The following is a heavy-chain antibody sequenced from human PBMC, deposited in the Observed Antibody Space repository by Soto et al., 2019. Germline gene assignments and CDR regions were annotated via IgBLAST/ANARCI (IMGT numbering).Heavy chain of an antibody. V-gene: IGHV3-23*01. Sequence: LRLSCAASGFTFSSYAMSWVRQAPGKGLEWVSAISGSGGGTYYADSVKGRFTISRDNSKNTLYLQMNSLRAEDTAVYYCAKDTTMIVVVIAFDYWGQGTLVTVSS. CDR3: AKDTTMIVVVIAFDY. J-gene: IGHJ4*02. CDR1: GFTFSSYA. CDR2: ISGSGGGT. D-gene: IGHD3-22*01.